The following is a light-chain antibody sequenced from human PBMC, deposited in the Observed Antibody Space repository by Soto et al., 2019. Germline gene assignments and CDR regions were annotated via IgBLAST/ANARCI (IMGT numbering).Light chain of an antibody. CDR1: RSVGGD. CDR2: GAS. Sequence: VMAEPPTTLTVSPGERAILSCRARRSVGGDLAWYQRKAGQAPRLLIYGASCRATGTPARFSGSGSGTEFTLTISILQAEDSAVYCCQQYNNWPLTFGQGTLLEN. CDR3: QQYNNWPLT. V-gene: IGKV3-15*01. J-gene: IGKJ5*01.